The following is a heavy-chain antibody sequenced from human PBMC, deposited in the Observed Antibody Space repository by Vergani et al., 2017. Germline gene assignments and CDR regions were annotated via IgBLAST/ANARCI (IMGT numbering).Heavy chain of an antibody. Sequence: VQLVESGGGVVQPGGSLRLSCAASGFTFSSYAMSWVRQAPGKGLEWVSVISGSGGSTYYADPVKGRFTISRDNSKNTLYLQMNSLRAEDTAIYYCAKTIFASKGMDVWGQGTTVTVSS. CDR3: AKTIFASKGMDV. CDR1: GFTFSSYA. D-gene: IGHD3-3*01. V-gene: IGHV3-23*04. J-gene: IGHJ6*02. CDR2: ISGSGGST.